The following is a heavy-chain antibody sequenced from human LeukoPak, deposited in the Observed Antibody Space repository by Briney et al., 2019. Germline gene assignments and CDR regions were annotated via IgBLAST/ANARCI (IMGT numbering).Heavy chain of an antibody. CDR2: MSHTGAT. Sequence: PSETLSLTCAVLGGSFSGYYWSWIRQSPEKGLEWIGEMSHTGATNYNPSLKSRVTVSVDTSKKQFSLNLRSVTAADTAVYYCARGLHYNILTGAMDVWGQGTTVIVSS. D-gene: IGHD3-9*01. V-gene: IGHV4-34*01. CDR3: ARGLHYNILTGAMDV. J-gene: IGHJ6*02. CDR1: GGSFSGYY.